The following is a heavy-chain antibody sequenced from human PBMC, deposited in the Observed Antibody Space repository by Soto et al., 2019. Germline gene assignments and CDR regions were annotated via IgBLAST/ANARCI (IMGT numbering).Heavy chain of an antibody. CDR1: VFTFHNYA. J-gene: IGHJ4*03. Sequence: PGWSLRLSCASSVFTFHNYAMSWVRQAPGKGLEWVSSINGPGDDTYYADSVKGRFTISRDNSKNTLYLQMNSLRAEDTALYYCARKEEDDHVWGKSPLDWGQGTLVTVSS. V-gene: IGHV3-23*01. CDR2: INGPGDDT. D-gene: IGHD3-16*01. CDR3: ARKEEDDHVWGKSPLD.